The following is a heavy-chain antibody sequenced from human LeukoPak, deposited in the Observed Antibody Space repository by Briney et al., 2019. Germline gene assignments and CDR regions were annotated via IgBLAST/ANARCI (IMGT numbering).Heavy chain of an antibody. D-gene: IGHD6-13*01. CDR1: GFTFSSYS. CDR3: ARVIAAAGYFDF. J-gene: IGHJ4*02. V-gene: IGHV3-21*01. Sequence: GGSLRLSCAASGFTFSSYSMNWVRQAPGKGLEWVSSISSSSSYIYYADSVKGRFTISRDNAKNSLYLQMNSLRAEDTAVYYCARVIAAAGYFDFWGQGTLVTVSS. CDR2: ISSSSSYI.